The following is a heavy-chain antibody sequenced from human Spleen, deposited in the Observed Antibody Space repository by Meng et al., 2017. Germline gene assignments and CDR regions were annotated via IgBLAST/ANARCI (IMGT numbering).Heavy chain of an antibody. J-gene: IGHJ2*01. V-gene: IGHV4-34*01. CDR1: GRFCRGYY. CDR2: INHSGST. D-gene: IGHD3-10*01. Sequence: QLTHVGAGLLNASDHLALTWAGYGRFCRGYYWSWIRSPPGKGLEWIGEINHSGSTNYTPSLKSRVTISVDTSKHQFSLKLSSVTAADTAVYYCARGLYYGSGSWYFDLWGRGTLVTVSS. CDR3: ARGLYYGSGSWYFDL.